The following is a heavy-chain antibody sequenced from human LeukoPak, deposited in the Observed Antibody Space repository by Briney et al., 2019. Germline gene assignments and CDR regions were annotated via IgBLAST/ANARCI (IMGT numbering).Heavy chain of an antibody. V-gene: IGHV4-30-2*01. J-gene: IGHJ6*02. CDR2: IYHSGST. D-gene: IGHD4-17*01. CDR1: GGSISSGGYS. Sequence: PSETLSLTCAVSGGSISSGGYSWSWIRQPPGKGLEWIGYIYHSGSTYYNPSLKSRVTISVDRPKNQFSLKLSSVTAADTAVYYCARGPAVTTKLNYYYYGMDVWGQGTTVTVSS. CDR3: ARGPAVTTKLNYYYYGMDV.